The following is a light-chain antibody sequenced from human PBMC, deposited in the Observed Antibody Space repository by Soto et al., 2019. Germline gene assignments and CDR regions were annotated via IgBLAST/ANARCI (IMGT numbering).Light chain of an antibody. CDR2: GVS. CDR3: QQYGSSPLT. V-gene: IGKV3-20*01. J-gene: IGKJ1*01. CDR1: QSVSSGY. Sequence: DIVLTQSPGTVSLSPGERATLSCRASQSVSSGYLAWYQQKPGQAPRLLIYGVSSRATGIPDRFSGSGSGTDFTLTISSLEPEDFAVYYCQQYGSSPLTFGQGTKVEIK.